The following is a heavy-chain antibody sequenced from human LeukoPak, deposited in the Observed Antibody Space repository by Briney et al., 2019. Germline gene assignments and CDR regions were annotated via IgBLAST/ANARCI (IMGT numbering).Heavy chain of an antibody. J-gene: IGHJ5*02. CDR1: GLIFTDYV. D-gene: IGHD3-10*01. CDR3: ARDYYGSGSYYNRWFDP. CDR2: ISSSGSTI. V-gene: IGHV3-48*01. Sequence: AGGSLRLSCTASGLIFTDYVINWVRQTPGKGLEWVSYISSSGSTIYYADSVKGRFTISRDNSKNSLYLQMNSLRAEDTAVYYCARDYYGSGSYYNRWFDPWGQGTLVTVSS.